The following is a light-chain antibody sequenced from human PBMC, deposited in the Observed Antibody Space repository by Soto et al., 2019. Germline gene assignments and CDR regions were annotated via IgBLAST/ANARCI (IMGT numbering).Light chain of an antibody. CDR3: CSYAGSYTVPYV. CDR1: SSDVGGYNY. Sequence: QSVLTQPRSVSGSPGQSVTISCTGTSSDVGGYNYVSWYQQHPGKAPKLMIYDVSKWPSGVPDRFSGSKSGNTASLTISGLQAEDEADYYCCSYAGSYTVPYVFGNGTKVTVL. V-gene: IGLV2-11*01. J-gene: IGLJ1*01. CDR2: DVS.